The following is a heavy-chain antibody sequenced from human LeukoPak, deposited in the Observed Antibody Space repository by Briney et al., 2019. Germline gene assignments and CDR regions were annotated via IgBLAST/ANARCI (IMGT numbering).Heavy chain of an antibody. CDR2: ISGSGGST. D-gene: IGHD6-6*01. J-gene: IGHJ3*02. CDR3: AKHSRSSIDAFDI. Sequence: GGSLRLSCAAAGFTFSSYAMSWVRQAPGKGLEWVSAISGSGGSTYYADSVKGRFTISRDNSKNTLYLQMNSLRAEDTAVYYCAKHSRSSIDAFDIWGQGTMVTVSS. V-gene: IGHV3-23*01. CDR1: GFTFSSYA.